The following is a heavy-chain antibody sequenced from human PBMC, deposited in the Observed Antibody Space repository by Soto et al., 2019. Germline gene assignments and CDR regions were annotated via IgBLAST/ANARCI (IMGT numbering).Heavy chain of an antibody. D-gene: IGHD1-26*01. CDR3: AKGGGSARDFDY. V-gene: IGHV3-30*18. J-gene: IGHJ4*02. Sequence: GGSLRLSCTGSGFTFSSYGMHWVRQAPGKGLEWVASTSYDGNNKYYADSLKGRFTISRDNSKKMVYLQMTSLGPEDTAVYYCAKGGGSARDFDYWGQGALVTVSS. CDR2: TSYDGNNK. CDR1: GFTFSSYG.